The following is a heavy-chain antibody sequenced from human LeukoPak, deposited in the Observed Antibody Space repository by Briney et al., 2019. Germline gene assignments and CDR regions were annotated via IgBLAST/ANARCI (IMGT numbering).Heavy chain of an antibody. CDR3: AKDHPPGIVVADRDY. D-gene: IGHD6-19*01. Sequence: PSETLSLTCTVSGGSISSSGYYWGWIRQPPGKGLEWVSAISGSGGTTYYADSVKGRFTISRDNSKNTLYLQITSLRAEDTGVYYCAKDHPPGIVVADRDYWGQGTLVTVSS. CDR2: ISGSGGTT. V-gene: IGHV3-23*01. J-gene: IGHJ4*02. CDR1: GGSISSSGYY.